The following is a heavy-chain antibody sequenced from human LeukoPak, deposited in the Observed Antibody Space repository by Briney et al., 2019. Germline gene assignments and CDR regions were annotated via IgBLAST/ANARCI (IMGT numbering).Heavy chain of an antibody. CDR2: ISSSSGTI. Sequence: GGSLRLSCAASGFIFSNYNMNWVRQTPGKGLEWLSYISSSSGTIYYADSVKGRFTISGDNAKNSLYLQMNSLRAEDTAVYYCARALGYSYGYAVDYWGQGTPVTVSS. V-gene: IGHV3-48*01. CDR1: GFIFSNYN. D-gene: IGHD5-18*01. CDR3: ARALGYSYGYAVDY. J-gene: IGHJ4*02.